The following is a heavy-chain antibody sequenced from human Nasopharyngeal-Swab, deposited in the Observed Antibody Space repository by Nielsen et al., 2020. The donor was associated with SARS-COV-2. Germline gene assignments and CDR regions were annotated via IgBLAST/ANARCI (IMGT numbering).Heavy chain of an antibody. D-gene: IGHD1-26*01. CDR1: GFTFSSHG. CDR2: ISGSSSSI. J-gene: IGHJ4*02. V-gene: IGHV3-21*01. CDR3: ARGYSGGYRAY. Sequence: GESLKISCTGTGFTFSSHGMHWVRQAPGKGLEWVSSISGSSSSIYYTDSVKGRFTISRDNAKNSLYLQMNSLRAEDTAVYYCARGYSGGYRAYWGQGTLVTVSS.